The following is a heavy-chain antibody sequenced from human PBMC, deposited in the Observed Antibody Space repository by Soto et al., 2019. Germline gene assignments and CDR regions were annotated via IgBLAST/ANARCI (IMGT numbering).Heavy chain of an antibody. V-gene: IGHV3-21*01. D-gene: IGHD6-19*01. CDR3: ARDRSADRFVQYFQH. J-gene: IGHJ1*01. CDR2: ISSGGEFI. CDR1: VFSFTSYS. Sequence: GGSLRLSCAASVFSFTSYSMVCIHLAPGKGLEWVSSISSGGEFIYYADSVKGRFTISRDNAQNSLYLQMNSLTSEDTAVYYCARDRSADRFVQYFQHWGPGTLVTVSS.